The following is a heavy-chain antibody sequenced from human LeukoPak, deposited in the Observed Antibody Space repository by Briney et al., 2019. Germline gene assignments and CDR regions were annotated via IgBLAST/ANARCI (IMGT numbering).Heavy chain of an antibody. Sequence: SETLSLTCAVYGGSFSGYYWSWIRQPPGKGLEWIGEINHSGSTNYNPSLKSRVTISVDTPKNQFSLKLSSVTAADTAEYYCATSGGGYYGSGTYYYMDVWGKGTTVTVSS. J-gene: IGHJ6*03. CDR1: GGSFSGYY. CDR2: INHSGST. D-gene: IGHD3-10*01. V-gene: IGHV4-34*01. CDR3: ATSGGGYYGSGTYYYMDV.